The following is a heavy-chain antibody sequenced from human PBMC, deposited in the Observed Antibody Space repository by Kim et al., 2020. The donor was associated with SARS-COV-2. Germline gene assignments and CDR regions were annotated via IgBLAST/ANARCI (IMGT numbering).Heavy chain of an antibody. J-gene: IGHJ4*02. Sequence: DGSEKEYVGSVKGRFTISRDNAKTSLYLQMDSLRVEDTAVYYCAKGAGHYWGQGTLVTVSS. D-gene: IGHD6-13*01. CDR3: AKGAGHY. CDR2: DGSEK. V-gene: IGHV3-7*04.